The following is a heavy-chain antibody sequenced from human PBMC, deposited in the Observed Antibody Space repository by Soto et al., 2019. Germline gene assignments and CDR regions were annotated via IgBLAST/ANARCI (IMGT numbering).Heavy chain of an antibody. V-gene: IGHV3-30-3*01. J-gene: IGHJ4*02. CDR1: GFTFSSYA. Sequence: PGGSLRISCAASGFTFSSYAMHWVRQAPGKGLERVAVISYDGSNKYYADSVKGRFTISRDNSKNTLYLQMNSLRAEDTAFFFCARGGYYYDSSGYSYWGQGTLVTVSS. CDR3: ARGGYYYDSSGYSY. D-gene: IGHD3-22*01. CDR2: ISYDGSNK.